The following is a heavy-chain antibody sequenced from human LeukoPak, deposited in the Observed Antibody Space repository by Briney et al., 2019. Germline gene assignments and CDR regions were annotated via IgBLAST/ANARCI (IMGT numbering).Heavy chain of an antibody. V-gene: IGHV3-9*01. CDR3: AKDAYCGGDCGGGYFDY. CDR2: ISWNSGSI. Sequence: GGSLRLSCAASGFTFDDYTMHWVRQAPGKGLEWVSGISWNSGSIGYADSVKGRFTISRDNAKNSLYLQMNSLRAEDTALYYCAKDAYCGGDCGGGYFDYWGQGTLVTVSS. CDR1: GFTFDDYT. J-gene: IGHJ4*02. D-gene: IGHD2-21*02.